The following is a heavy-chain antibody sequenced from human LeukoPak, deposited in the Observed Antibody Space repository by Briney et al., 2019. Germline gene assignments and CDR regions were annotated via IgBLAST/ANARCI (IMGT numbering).Heavy chain of an antibody. D-gene: IGHD2-2*01. J-gene: IGHJ6*02. CDR2: INPSGGST. CDR1: GYTFTSYY. V-gene: IGHV1-46*01. CDR3: ARTCSSTSCPPYGMDV. Sequence: ASVKVSCKASGYTFTSYYMHWVRQAPGQGLEWMGLINPSGGSTSYAQKFQGRVTMTRDTSTSTVYMELSSLRSEDTAVYYCARTCSSTSCPPYGMDVWGQGTTVTVSS.